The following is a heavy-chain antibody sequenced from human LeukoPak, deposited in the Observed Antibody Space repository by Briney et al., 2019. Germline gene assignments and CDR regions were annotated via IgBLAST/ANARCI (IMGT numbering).Heavy chain of an antibody. CDR3: ARGFEVHSSSARLLFDY. J-gene: IGHJ4*02. D-gene: IGHD6-6*01. V-gene: IGHV6-1*01. CDR1: GDSVSSNSAA. Sequence: SQTLSLTFAISGDSVSSNSAAWNWIRQSPSRGLEWLGRTYYRSKWYNDYAVSVKSRITINPDTSKNQFSLQLNSVTPEDTAVYYCARGFEVHSSSARLLFDYWGQGTLVTVSS. CDR2: TYYRSKWYN.